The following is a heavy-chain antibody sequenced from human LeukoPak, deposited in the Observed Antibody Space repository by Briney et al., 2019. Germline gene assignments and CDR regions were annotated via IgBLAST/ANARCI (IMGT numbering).Heavy chain of an antibody. CDR1: GFSFSTYW. CDR3: TRDRSRAEDD. CDR2: INQGGSDK. V-gene: IGHV3-7*01. J-gene: IGHJ4*02. Sequence: GGSLRLSCAASGFSFSTYWMSWVRQAPGKGLEWVANINQGGSDKYYVDSVKGRFTISRDNANNLLYLQMNSLRGEDTAVYYCTRDRSRAEDDWGQGTLVTVSS. D-gene: IGHD1-14*01.